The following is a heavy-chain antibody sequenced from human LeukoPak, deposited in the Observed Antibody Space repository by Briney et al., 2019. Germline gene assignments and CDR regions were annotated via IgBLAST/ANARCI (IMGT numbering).Heavy chain of an antibody. D-gene: IGHD3-3*01. Sequence: ASVKVSCKASGYTFTSYGISWVRQAPGQGLEWMGWISAYNGSTNYAQKLQGRVTMTTDTSTSTAYMELRSLRSDGTAVYYCARDGVDFWSGYYAAGSTYYFDYWGQGTLVTVSS. V-gene: IGHV1-18*01. CDR2: ISAYNGST. CDR3: ARDGVDFWSGYYAAGSTYYFDY. J-gene: IGHJ4*02. CDR1: GYTFTSYG.